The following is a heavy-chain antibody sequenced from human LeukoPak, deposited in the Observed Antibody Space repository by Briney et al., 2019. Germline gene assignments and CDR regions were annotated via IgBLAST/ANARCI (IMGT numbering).Heavy chain of an antibody. CDR2: ISSSGSTI. V-gene: IGHV3-48*04. CDR3: AELGIAMIGGV. J-gene: IGHJ6*04. D-gene: IGHD3-10*02. CDR1: GFTFSSYW. Sequence: GGSLRLSCAAAGFTFSSYWMSWVRQAPGKGLEWVSYISSSGSTIYYADSVEGRFTISRDNAKNSLYLQMNSLRAEDTAVYYCAELGIAMIGGVWGKGTTVTISS.